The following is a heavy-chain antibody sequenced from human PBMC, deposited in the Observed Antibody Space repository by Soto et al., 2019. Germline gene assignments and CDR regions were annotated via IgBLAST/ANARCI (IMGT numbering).Heavy chain of an antibody. CDR1: GGSISSSSYY. J-gene: IGHJ4*02. CDR3: ARERGYCSGGSCPVDY. CDR2: IYYSGST. Sequence: QLQLQESGPGLVKPSETLSLTCTVSGGSISSSSYYWGWIRQPPGKGLEWIGSIYYSGSTYYNPSLKSRVTISVATSKNQFSLKLSSVTAADTAVYYCARERGYCSGGSCPVDYWGQGTLVTVSS. V-gene: IGHV4-39*02. D-gene: IGHD2-15*01.